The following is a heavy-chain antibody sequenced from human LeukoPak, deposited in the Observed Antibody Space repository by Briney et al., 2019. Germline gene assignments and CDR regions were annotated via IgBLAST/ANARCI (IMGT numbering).Heavy chain of an antibody. D-gene: IGHD2-15*01. Sequence: SETLSLTCTVSGGSISSYYWSWIRQPPGKGLEWIGYIYYSGSTNYNPPLKSRVTISVNTSKNQFSLKLSSVTAADTAVYYCARDLASESGFDYWGQGTLVTVSS. V-gene: IGHV4-59*01. J-gene: IGHJ4*02. CDR3: ARDLASESGFDY. CDR2: IYYSGST. CDR1: GGSISSYY.